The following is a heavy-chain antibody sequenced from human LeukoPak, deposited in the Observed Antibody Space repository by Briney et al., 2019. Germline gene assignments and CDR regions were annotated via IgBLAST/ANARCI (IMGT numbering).Heavy chain of an antibody. CDR3: ARQSGAAIPFVY. J-gene: IGHJ4*02. CDR1: GFPFSGFA. D-gene: IGHD2-2*02. V-gene: IGHV3-73*01. Sequence: GGSLKLSCEASGFPFSGFAMHWVRQASGKGVECLAHIKSKGNSHATAYAASLKGRFTISRDDSKNTAYLQSNNLETEDTAMYYCARQSGAAIPFVYWGQGTLVTVSS. CDR2: IKSKGNSHAT.